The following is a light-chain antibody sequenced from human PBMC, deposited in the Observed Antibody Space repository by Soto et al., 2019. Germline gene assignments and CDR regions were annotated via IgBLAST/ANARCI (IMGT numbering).Light chain of an antibody. Sequence: EIVLTQSPATLSLSPGEKATLYCRDSQSVSSYLAWYQQKPGQAPRLLIYDASNRAAGIPARFSGSGSGTDFTLTISSLEPEDFAVYYCQQRSNWPPTWTFGQGTKVDIK. J-gene: IGKJ1*01. V-gene: IGKV3-11*01. CDR1: QSVSSY. CDR3: QQRSNWPPTWT. CDR2: DAS.